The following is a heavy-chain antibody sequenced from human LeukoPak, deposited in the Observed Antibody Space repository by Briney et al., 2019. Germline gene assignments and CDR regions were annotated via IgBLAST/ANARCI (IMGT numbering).Heavy chain of an antibody. V-gene: IGHV4-59*01. CDR2: VYSSGNT. CDR1: GGSISGFY. Sequence: SETLSLTCTVSGGSISGFYWSWIRQPAGKGLEWIGRVYSSGNTNYNPSTNYNPSLKSRVTMSVDTSKNQFSLKLSSVTAADTAVYYCARGRKYTSGYRVTELGSGYSDYWGQGTLVTVSS. J-gene: IGHJ4*02. CDR3: ARGRKYTSGYRVTELGSGYSDY. D-gene: IGHD5-18*01.